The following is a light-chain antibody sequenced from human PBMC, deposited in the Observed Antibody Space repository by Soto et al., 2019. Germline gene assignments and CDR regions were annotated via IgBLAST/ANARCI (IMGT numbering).Light chain of an antibody. V-gene: IGKV3-20*01. CDR2: GAS. CDR3: QQYGRAPIT. Sequence: EIVLTQSPGTLSLSPGERATLSCRASQTISNSLLAWYQQKLGQSPRLLIYGASTRATGIPDRFIGSGSGTDFTLTISRLEPEDFAVYACQQYGRAPITFGQGTRLET. J-gene: IGKJ5*01. CDR1: QTISNSL.